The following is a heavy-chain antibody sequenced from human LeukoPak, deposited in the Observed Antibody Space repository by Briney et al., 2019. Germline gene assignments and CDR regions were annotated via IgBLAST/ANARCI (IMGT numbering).Heavy chain of an antibody. Sequence: SETLSLTCTVSGGSISSGGYYWSWIRQHPGKGLEWIGYIYYSGSTNYNPSLKSRVTISVDTSKNQFSLKLSSVTAVDTAVYYCARSPSGSYYVGFDYWGQGTLVTVSS. CDR1: GGSISSGGYY. CDR3: ARSPSGSYYVGFDY. CDR2: IYYSGST. V-gene: IGHV4-61*08. J-gene: IGHJ4*02. D-gene: IGHD1-26*01.